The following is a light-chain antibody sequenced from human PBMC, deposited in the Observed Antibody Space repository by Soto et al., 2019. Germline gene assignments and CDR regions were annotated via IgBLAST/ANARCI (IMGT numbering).Light chain of an antibody. V-gene: IGKV3-20*01. CDR3: QQYASSPLT. CDR1: QSVGNNY. CDR2: GAS. Sequence: EIVLTQSPGTVSLSPGERATLSCRASQSVGNNYLAWYQKKRGQAPRLLISGASRRATGVLDRFSGSGTGTEFSLTSSRLEPEDSAVYYCQQYASSPLTFGQGTKLEIK. J-gene: IGKJ2*01.